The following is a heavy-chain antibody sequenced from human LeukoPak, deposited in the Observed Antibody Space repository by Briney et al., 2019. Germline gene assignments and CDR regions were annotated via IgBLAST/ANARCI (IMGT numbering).Heavy chain of an antibody. J-gene: IGHJ6*03. CDR2: ISTVSTYT. D-gene: IGHD3-3*01. V-gene: IGHV3-21*01. Sequence: PGGSLRLSWAASGFTFSDYSINWVRQAPGKGLEWVSSISTVSTYTNYADSVRGRCSISRDNAKGLLYLQMSNLRDEDTGVYYCARDASGYFHYYYMDVWGKGTTVTVSS. CDR3: ARDASGYFHYYYMDV. CDR1: GFTFSDYS.